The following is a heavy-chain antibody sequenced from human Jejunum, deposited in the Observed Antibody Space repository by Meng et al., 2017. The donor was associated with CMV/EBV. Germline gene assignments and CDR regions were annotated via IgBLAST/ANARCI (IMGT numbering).Heavy chain of an antibody. CDR1: GFTFTSHA. CDR3: ARDMGYTVTAPFDY. Sequence: GFTFTSHAMSWLRQTPGKRPEWVAGISGSGPATYYAESVKGRFTISRDNSNNTLFLQMNALRGDDTAVYYCARDMGYTVTAPFDYWGQGSVVTVSS. D-gene: IGHD4-11*01. CDR2: ISGSGPAT. J-gene: IGHJ4*02. V-gene: IGHV3-23*01.